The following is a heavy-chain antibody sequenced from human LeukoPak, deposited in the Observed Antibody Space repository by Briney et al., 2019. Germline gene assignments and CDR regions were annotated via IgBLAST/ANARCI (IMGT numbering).Heavy chain of an antibody. Sequence: PSETLSLTCTVSGGSISSSSYYWGWIRQPPGKGLGWIGTIYYSGSTYYNPSLKSRVTISVDTSKNQFSLKLSSVTAADTAVYYCARAELKYSSGWYEPYYFDYWGQGTLVTVSS. V-gene: IGHV4-39*07. J-gene: IGHJ4*02. CDR2: IYYSGST. CDR1: GGSISSSSYY. D-gene: IGHD6-19*01. CDR3: ARAELKYSSGWYEPYYFDY.